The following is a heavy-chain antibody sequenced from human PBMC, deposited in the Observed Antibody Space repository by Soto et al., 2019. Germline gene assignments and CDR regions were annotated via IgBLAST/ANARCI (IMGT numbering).Heavy chain of an antibody. V-gene: IGHV4-34*01. J-gene: IGHJ5*02. CDR2: INHSGST. CDR1: GGSFSGYY. D-gene: IGHD6-13*01. CDR3: ARESRWGSSSPAP. Sequence: QVQLQQWGAGLLKPSETLSLTCAVYGGSFSGYYWSWIRQPPGKGLEWIGEINHSGSTNYNPSLSSRVTLSVDTSKNQFSQQLSSVTAADTAVYYCARESRWGSSSPAPWGQGTLVTVSS.